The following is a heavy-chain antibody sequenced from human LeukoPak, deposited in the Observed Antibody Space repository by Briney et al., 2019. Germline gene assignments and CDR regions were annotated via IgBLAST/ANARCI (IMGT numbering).Heavy chain of an antibody. D-gene: IGHD4-17*01. V-gene: IGHV4-59*01. CDR3: ASAGRAGDYGYYFDY. J-gene: IGHJ4*02. Sequence: ETLSLTCTVPSGSINTYYWSWIRQPPGKGLEWIGYINYSGSTNYNPSLKSRVTISLDTSKFQFSLKVPSVTAADTAVYYCASAGRAGDYGYYFDYWGRGMLVTVSS. CDR2: INYSGST. CDR1: SGSINTYY.